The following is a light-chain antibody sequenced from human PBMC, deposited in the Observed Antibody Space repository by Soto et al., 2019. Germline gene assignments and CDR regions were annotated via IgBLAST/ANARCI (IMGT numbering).Light chain of an antibody. CDR3: YQLKNYPHFT. CDR1: QGISSY. J-gene: IGKJ4*01. Sequence: DIQMTQSPSTLSASVGDRVTITCRASQGISSYLAWYQHKPGKAPKLLIYAASTLRSGVPSRFSGSGSGSECAITISSRHLKDYDIDSYYQLKNYPHFTFGGGTKVEIK. CDR2: AAS. V-gene: IGKV1-9*01.